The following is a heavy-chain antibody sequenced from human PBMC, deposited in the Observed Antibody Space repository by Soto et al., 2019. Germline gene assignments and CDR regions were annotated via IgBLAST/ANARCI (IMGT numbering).Heavy chain of an antibody. Sequence: QVQLQESGPGLVKPSGTLSLTCSVSGDSVRSDASYWTWIRQPPGKTLEWVGFILSSGGTSTNPSLSSRLSMSVDTSRHQFSMRLTSVTAADTGVYFCAKGFSSGLYVDYWGLGTLVTVSS. D-gene: IGHD6-19*01. CDR3: AKGFSSGLYVDY. CDR2: ILSSGGT. V-gene: IGHV4-61*08. CDR1: GDSVRSDASY. J-gene: IGHJ4*02.